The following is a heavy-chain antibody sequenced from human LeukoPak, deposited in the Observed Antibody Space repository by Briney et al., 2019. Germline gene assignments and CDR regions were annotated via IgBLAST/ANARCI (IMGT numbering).Heavy chain of an antibody. J-gene: IGHJ3*02. CDR3: ARDLYGLVVVVAAKDDAFDI. CDR1: GYTFTGYY. Sequence: ASVKVSCKASGYTFTGYYMHWVRQAPGQGLEWMGWINPNSGGTNYAQKFQGRVTVTRDTSISTAYMELSRLRSDDTAVYYCARDLYGLVVVVAAKDDAFDIWGQGTMVTVSS. CDR2: INPNSGGT. V-gene: IGHV1-2*02. D-gene: IGHD2-15*01.